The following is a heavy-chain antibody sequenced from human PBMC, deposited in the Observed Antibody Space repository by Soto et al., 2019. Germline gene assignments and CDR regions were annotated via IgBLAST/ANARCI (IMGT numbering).Heavy chain of an antibody. CDR3: ARDIRAGYCSSTSCPRGPFDI. V-gene: IGHV3-33*01. D-gene: IGHD2-2*01. Sequence: GGSLRLSCAASGFTFSSYGMHWVRQAPGKGLEWVAVIWYDGSNKYYADSVKGRFTISRDNSKNTLYLQMNSLRAEDTAVYYCARDIRAGYCSSTSCPRGPFDIWGQGTMVTVSS. CDR2: IWYDGSNK. CDR1: GFTFSSYG. J-gene: IGHJ3*02.